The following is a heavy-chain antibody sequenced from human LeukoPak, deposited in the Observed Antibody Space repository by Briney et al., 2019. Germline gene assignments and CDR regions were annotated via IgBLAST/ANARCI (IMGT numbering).Heavy chain of an antibody. D-gene: IGHD6-6*01. CDR2: IYYSGST. Sequence: SETLSLTCTVSGGSISSYYWSWIRQPPGKGLEWIGYIYYSGSTNYNPSLKSRVTISVDTSKNQFSLKLSSVSAADTAVHYCAREYSSSSGRTFDYWGQGSLVTVSS. V-gene: IGHV4-59*12. J-gene: IGHJ4*02. CDR3: AREYSSSSGRTFDY. CDR1: GGSISSYY.